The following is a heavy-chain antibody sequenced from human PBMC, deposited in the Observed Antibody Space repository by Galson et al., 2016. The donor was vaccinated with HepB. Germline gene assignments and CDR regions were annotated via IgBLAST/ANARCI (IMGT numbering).Heavy chain of an antibody. D-gene: IGHD2-2*01. V-gene: IGHV4-39*02. CDR3: ARLGSVVVVPAFDS. J-gene: IGHJ4*02. Sequence: SETLSLTCTVSGGSISSSSFYWAWIRQPPGKGLEWIGSGFHSGSSFYNPSLRSRVSISVDTSKNHFSLKVTSMTAEDTALYYCARLGSVVVVPAFDSWGQGPLVAVSA. CDR2: GFHSGSS. CDR1: GGSISSSSFY.